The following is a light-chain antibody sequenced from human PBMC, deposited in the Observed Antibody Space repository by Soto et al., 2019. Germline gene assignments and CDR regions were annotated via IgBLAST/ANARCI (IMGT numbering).Light chain of an antibody. CDR2: GNS. J-gene: IGLJ1*01. V-gene: IGLV1-40*01. Sequence: QSVLTQPPSVSGAPGQRVTISCTGSSSNIGAGYDVHWYQQLPGTAPKLLIYGNSNRPSGVPDRFSGSKSGTSASLAITGLQAEDEADYEWRSYDSSGSDVFGTGTKLTVL. CDR1: SSNIGAGYD. CDR3: RSYDSSGSDV.